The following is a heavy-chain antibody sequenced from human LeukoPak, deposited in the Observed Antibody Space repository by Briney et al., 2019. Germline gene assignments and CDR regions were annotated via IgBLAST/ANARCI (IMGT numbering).Heavy chain of an antibody. Sequence: PSETLSRTGAGSGYSISSVYYWGWIRQPPGKGLEWMGSIYHSGSTYYNQSIKSRVTISVDTSKNQFSLKLSSVTAADTAVYYCARLSSGSYYVIDYWGQGTLVTVSS. CDR3: ARLSSGSYYVIDY. CDR2: IYHSGST. CDR1: GYSISSVYY. J-gene: IGHJ4*02. V-gene: IGHV4-38-2*01. D-gene: IGHD1-26*01.